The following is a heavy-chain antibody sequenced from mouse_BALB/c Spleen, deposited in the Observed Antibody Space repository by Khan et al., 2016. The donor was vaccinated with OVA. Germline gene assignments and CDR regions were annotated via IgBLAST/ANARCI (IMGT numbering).Heavy chain of an antibody. Sequence: DVKLQESGPGLVKPSQSLSLTCTVTGYSITSDYAWNWIRQFPGNKLEWMGYISYSGNTNYNPSLKSRISITRDKSKNQFFLQLNSVTTEDTATYYCARVYGGDFDYWGQGTTLTVSS. CDR3: ARVYGGDFDY. CDR1: GYSITSDYA. V-gene: IGHV3-2*02. CDR2: ISYSGNT. D-gene: IGHD2-10*02. J-gene: IGHJ2*01.